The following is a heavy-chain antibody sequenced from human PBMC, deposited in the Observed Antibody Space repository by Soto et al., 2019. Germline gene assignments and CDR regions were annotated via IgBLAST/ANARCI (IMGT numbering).Heavy chain of an antibody. CDR1: GASVRSSRFY. D-gene: IGHD3-22*01. CDR2: IVSSGAM. J-gene: IGHJ4*02. CDR3: ARATQFYYDSSGYSKNFDF. Sequence: SETLSLTCSVSGASVRSSRFYWGWIRQTPGKGLEWIGSIVSSGAMHPNPSLRSRLSISIDTSKNQISLKLTSVTAADTAVYYCARATQFYYDSSGYSKNFDFWGQGTLVTVSS. V-gene: IGHV4-39*07.